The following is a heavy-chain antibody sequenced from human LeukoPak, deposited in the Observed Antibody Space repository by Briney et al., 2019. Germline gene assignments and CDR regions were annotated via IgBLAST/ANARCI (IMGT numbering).Heavy chain of an antibody. V-gene: IGHV3-30*02. Sequence: GGSLRLSCAASGFTFSSYGMHWVRQARGKGLEWVAFMRYDGSNKYYADSVKGRFTISRDNSKNTLYLQMNSLRAEDTAVYYCAKVRYYDSSGYYYIPFDYWGQGTLVTVSS. D-gene: IGHD3-22*01. CDR1: GFTFSSYG. CDR3: AKVRYYDSSGYYYIPFDY. J-gene: IGHJ4*02. CDR2: MRYDGSNK.